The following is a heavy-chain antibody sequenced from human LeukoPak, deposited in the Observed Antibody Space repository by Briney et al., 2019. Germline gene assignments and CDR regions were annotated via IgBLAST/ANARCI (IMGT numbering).Heavy chain of an antibody. V-gene: IGHV3-48*01. CDR1: GFTFSTYS. CDR2: ISSSSSTI. Sequence: GGSLRLSCAASGFTFSTYSMNWVRQAPGKGLEWVSIISSSSSTIYYADSVKGRFTISRDNAKNSLYLQMNSLRAEDTAVYYCARDMGYGPYYFDYWGQGTLVTVSS. D-gene: IGHD1-1*01. J-gene: IGHJ4*02. CDR3: ARDMGYGPYYFDY.